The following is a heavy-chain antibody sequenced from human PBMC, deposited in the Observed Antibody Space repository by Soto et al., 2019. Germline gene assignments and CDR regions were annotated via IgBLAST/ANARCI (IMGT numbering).Heavy chain of an antibody. Sequence: PGGSLRLSCTASGFTFGDYAMSWVRQAPGKGREWVGFIRSKAYGGTTEYAASVKGRFTISRDDSKSIAYLQMNSLKTEDTAVYYCTKRMITFGGVPRVEDVWGQGTTVTVSS. CDR1: GFTFGDYA. V-gene: IGHV3-49*04. CDR3: TKRMITFGGVPRVEDV. J-gene: IGHJ6*02. CDR2: IRSKAYGGTT. D-gene: IGHD3-16*01.